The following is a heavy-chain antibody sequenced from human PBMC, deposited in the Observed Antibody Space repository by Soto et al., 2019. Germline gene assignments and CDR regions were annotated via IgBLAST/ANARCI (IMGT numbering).Heavy chain of an antibody. CDR2: ISGSGGST. J-gene: IGHJ5*02. Sequence: QPGGSLRLSCAASGFTFSSYAMSWVRQAPGKGLEWVSAISGSGGSTYYADSVKGRFTISRDNSKNTLYLQMNSLRAEDTAVYYCAKAGGYSGYDGPPNNWFDPWGQGTLVTVSS. CDR1: GFTFSSYA. CDR3: AKAGGYSGYDGPPNNWFDP. D-gene: IGHD5-12*01. V-gene: IGHV3-23*01.